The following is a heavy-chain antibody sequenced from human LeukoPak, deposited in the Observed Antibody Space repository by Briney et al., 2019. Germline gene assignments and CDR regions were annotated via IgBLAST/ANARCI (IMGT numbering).Heavy chain of an antibody. J-gene: IGHJ4*02. CDR2: IYYSGST. V-gene: IGHV4-34*01. Sequence: SETLSLTCAVYGGSFSGYYWSWIRQPPGKGLEWIGSIYYSGSTYYNPSLKSRVTISVDTSKNQFSLKLSSVTAADTAVYYCASGPITIFGVVIPLYYFDYWGQGTLVTVSS. CDR1: GGSFSGYY. CDR3: ASGPITIFGVVIPLYYFDY. D-gene: IGHD3-3*01.